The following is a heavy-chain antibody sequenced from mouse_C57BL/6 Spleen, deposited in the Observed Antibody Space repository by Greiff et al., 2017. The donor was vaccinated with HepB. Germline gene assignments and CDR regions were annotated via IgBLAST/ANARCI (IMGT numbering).Heavy chain of an antibody. CDR1: GFTFSNYW. V-gene: IGHV6-3*01. Sequence: EVHLVESGGGLVQPGGSMKLSCVASGFTFSNYWMNWVRQSPEKGLEWVAQIRLKSDNYATHYAESVKGRFTISRDDSKSSVYLQMNNLRAEDTGIYYCTEGPYFDYWGQGTTLTVSS. CDR2: IRLKSDNYAT. D-gene: IGHD3-3*01. CDR3: TEGPYFDY. J-gene: IGHJ2*01.